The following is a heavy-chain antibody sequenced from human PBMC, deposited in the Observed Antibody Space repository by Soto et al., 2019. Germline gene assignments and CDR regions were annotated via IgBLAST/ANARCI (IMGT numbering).Heavy chain of an antibody. J-gene: IGHJ4*02. CDR3: ARSYGDNSGWV. D-gene: IGHD4-17*01. Sequence: PSETLSLTCTVSGGSISSYYWSWIRQPPGKGLEWIGYIYYSGSTNYNPSLKSRVTISVDTSKNQFSLKLSSVTAADTAVYYCARSYGDNSGWVWGQGTLVTVSS. V-gene: IGHV4-59*01. CDR2: IYYSGST. CDR1: GGSISSYY.